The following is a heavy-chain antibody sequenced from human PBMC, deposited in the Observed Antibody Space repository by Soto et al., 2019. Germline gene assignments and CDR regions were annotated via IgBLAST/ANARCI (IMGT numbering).Heavy chain of an antibody. CDR1: GYTFTRYD. J-gene: IGHJ6*02. CDR3: ARAREYYYGMDV. Sequence: QVQLVQSGAEVKKPGASVKVSCKASGYTFTRYDINWVRQATGQGLEWVGWMNPNSGNTGYAQKFQGRVTMTRNTSISTAYMELSSLRSEDTAVYYCARAREYYYGMDVWGQGTTVTVSS. V-gene: IGHV1-8*01. CDR2: MNPNSGNT.